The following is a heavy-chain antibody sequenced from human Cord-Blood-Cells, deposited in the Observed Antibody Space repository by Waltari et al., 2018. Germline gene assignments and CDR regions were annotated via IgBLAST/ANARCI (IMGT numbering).Heavy chain of an antibody. CDR3: ARWDRLVGAFDY. CDR1: GGSISSHY. V-gene: IGHV4-59*08. CDR2: IYYSGST. D-gene: IGHD1-26*01. Sequence: QVQLQESGPGLVKPSETLSLTCTVSGGSISSHYWSWIRQPPGKGLEWIGYIYYSGSTNYNPSLKSRVTISVDTSKNQFSLKLSSVTAADTAVYYCARWDRLVGAFDYWGQGTLVTVSS. J-gene: IGHJ4*02.